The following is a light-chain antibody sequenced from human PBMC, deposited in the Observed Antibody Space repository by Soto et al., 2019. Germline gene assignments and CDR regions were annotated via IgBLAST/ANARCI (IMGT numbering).Light chain of an antibody. CDR2: DVS. Sequence: QSALTQPASVSGSPGQSITISCTGTSSDVGGYSYVSWYQQLPGKAPKLMIYDVSDRPSGVSNRFSGSKSGNTASLTISGLQAEDEADYYCSSYTSSRLYVLGTGTKVTVL. V-gene: IGLV2-14*01. J-gene: IGLJ1*01. CDR1: SSDVGGYSY. CDR3: SSYTSSRLYV.